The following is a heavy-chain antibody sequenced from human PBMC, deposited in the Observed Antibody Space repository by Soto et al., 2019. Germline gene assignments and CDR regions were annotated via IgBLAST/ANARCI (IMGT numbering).Heavy chain of an antibody. CDR1: GFTFSSYW. V-gene: IGHV3-7*03. CDR2: IKQDGSEK. CDR3: ARGWATRVSPLGKNWFDP. D-gene: IGHD6-6*01. J-gene: IGHJ5*02. Sequence: GSLRLSCAASGFTFSSYWMSWVRQAPGKGLEWVANIKQDGSEKYYVDSVKGRFTISRDNAKNSLYLQMNSLRAEDTAVYYCARGWATRVSPLGKNWFDPWGQGTLVTVSS.